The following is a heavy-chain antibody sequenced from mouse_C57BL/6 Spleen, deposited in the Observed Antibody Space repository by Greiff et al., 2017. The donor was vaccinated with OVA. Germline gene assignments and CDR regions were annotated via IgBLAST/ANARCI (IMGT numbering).Heavy chain of an antibody. Sequence: VQLVESGAELARPGASVKLSCKASGYTFTSYGISWVKQRTGQGLEWIGEIYPRSGNTYYNEKFKGKATLTADKSSSTAYMELRSLTSEDSAVYFCAREGALSYWGQGTLVTVSA. CDR1: GYTFTSYG. J-gene: IGHJ3*01. CDR3: AREGALSY. CDR2: IYPRSGNT. V-gene: IGHV1-81*01.